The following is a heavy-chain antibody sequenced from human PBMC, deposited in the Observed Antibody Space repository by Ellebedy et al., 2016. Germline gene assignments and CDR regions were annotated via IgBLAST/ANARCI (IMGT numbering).Heavy chain of an antibody. V-gene: IGHV4-59*08. CDR3: ARLGEAYYFDY. D-gene: IGHD3-16*01. J-gene: IGHJ4*02. Sequence: GSLRLSCTVSGGSISSYYWSWIRQPPGKGLEWIGYIYYSGSTNYNPSLKSRVTISVDTSKNQFSLKLSSVTAADTAVYYCARLGEAYYFDYWGQGTLVTVSS. CDR1: GGSISSYY. CDR2: IYYSGST.